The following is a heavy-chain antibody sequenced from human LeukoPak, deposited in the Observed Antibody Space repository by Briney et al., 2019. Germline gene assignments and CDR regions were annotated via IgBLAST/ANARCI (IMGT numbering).Heavy chain of an antibody. V-gene: IGHV4-4*07. CDR3: ARGSLVGATRFFDY. CDR1: GGSISSYY. CDR2: IYTSGST. D-gene: IGHD1-26*01. J-gene: IGHJ4*02. Sequence: SETLSLTRTVSGGSISSYYWSWIRQPAGNGLEWIGRIYTSGSTNYTPSLKSRVTMSVDTSKNQFSLKLSSVTAADTAVYYCARGSLVGATRFFDYWGQGTLVTVSS.